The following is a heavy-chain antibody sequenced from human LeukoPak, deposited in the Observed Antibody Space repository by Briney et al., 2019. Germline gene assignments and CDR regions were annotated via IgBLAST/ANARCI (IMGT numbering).Heavy chain of an antibody. V-gene: IGHV3-23*01. D-gene: IGHD3-10*01. CDR2: ISGSGGST. CDR1: GFTFSSYS. Sequence: GGSLRLSCAASGFTFSSYSMNWVRQAPGKGLEWVSGISGSGGSTYYADSVKGRFTISRDNSKNALYLQMNSLRAEDTAVYYCAKRQYGSGGAFHFWGQGTMVTVSS. J-gene: IGHJ3*01. CDR3: AKRQYGSGGAFHF.